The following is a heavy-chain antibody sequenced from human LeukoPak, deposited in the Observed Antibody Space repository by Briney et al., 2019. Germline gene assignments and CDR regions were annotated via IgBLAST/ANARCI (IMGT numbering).Heavy chain of an antibody. CDR2: INPSGGGT. CDR1: GYTFTSYY. D-gene: IGHD6-19*01. Sequence: ASVKASCKASGYTFTSYYMHWVRQAPGQGLEWMGIINPSGGGTNYAQKFQGRVTMTRDTSISTAYMELSRLRSDDTAVYYCASLTGYSSGWYNGGGTFDIWGQGTMVTVSS. J-gene: IGHJ3*02. V-gene: IGHV1-2*02. CDR3: ASLTGYSSGWYNGGGTFDI.